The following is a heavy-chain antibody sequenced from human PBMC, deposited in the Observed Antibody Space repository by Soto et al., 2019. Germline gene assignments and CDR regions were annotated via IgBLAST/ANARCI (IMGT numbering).Heavy chain of an antibody. CDR3: ARVGSSSSATYYYYGMDV. J-gene: IGHJ6*02. V-gene: IGHV1-18*01. CDR1: GYTFTSYG. CDR2: ISAYNGNT. Sequence: ASVKVSCKASGYTFTSYGISWVRQAPGQGLEWMGWISAYNGNTNYAQKLQGRVTMTTDTSTSTAYMELRSLRSDDTAVYYCARVGSSSSATYYYYGMDVWGQGTTVTVSS. D-gene: IGHD6-6*01.